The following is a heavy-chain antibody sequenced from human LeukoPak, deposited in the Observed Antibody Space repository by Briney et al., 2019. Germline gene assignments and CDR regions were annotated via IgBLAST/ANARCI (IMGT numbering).Heavy chain of an antibody. V-gene: IGHV1-69*06. Sequence: SVEVSCKASGGTFSSYAISWVRQAPGQGLEWMGGIIPIFGTANYAQKFQGRVTITADKSTSTAYMELSSLRSEDTAVYYCARNIAVAGYYYYYYMDVWGKGTTVTVSS. D-gene: IGHD6-19*01. CDR2: IIPIFGTA. CDR3: ARNIAVAGYYYYYYMDV. J-gene: IGHJ6*03. CDR1: GGTFSSYA.